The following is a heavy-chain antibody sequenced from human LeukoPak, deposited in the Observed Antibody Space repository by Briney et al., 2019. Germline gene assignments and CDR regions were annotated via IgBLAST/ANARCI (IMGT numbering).Heavy chain of an antibody. CDR1: GFTFSNYW. Sequence: PGGSLRLSCAASGFTFSNYWMHWVRQAPGKGLVWVSRINSDGSSTTSADSVKGRFTISRDNAKNTLYLQMNSLRAEDTAVYYCAKDRPITMIVVVISYFDYWGQGTLVTVSS. CDR3: AKDRPITMIVVVISYFDY. CDR2: INSDGSST. J-gene: IGHJ4*02. D-gene: IGHD3-22*01. V-gene: IGHV3-74*01.